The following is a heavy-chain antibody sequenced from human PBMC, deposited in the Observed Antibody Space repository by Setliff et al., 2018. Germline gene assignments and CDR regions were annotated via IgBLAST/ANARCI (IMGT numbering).Heavy chain of an antibody. CDR2: IYTTGTT. CDR3: RLAHCNDTSCEEALDY. Sequence: SETLSLTCTVSGASLSSGSNYWGWFRQPAGKGLEWIGRIYTTGTTNYSPSLTGRVTISADTSKNQISLNLNSVTAADTAVYYFRLAHCNDTSCEEALDYWSQGTLVTVSS. CDR1: GASLSSGSNY. J-gene: IGHJ4*02. V-gene: IGHV4-61*02. D-gene: IGHD2-2*01.